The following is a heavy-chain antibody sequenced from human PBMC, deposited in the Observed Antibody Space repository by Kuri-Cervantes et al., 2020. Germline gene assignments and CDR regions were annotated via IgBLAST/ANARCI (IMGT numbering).Heavy chain of an antibody. V-gene: IGHV3-74*03. CDR3: AREIYAGAVYYFDL. Sequence: GESRKSSCAGSGYTFSRYWMHWVRQAPGRGLVWVSRMNNDDSSKTYADAVRGRFTISRDNAKNTLYLQMNSLRADDTAVYYCAREIYAGAVYYFDLWGHGTQVTVSS. CDR2: MNNDDSSK. J-gene: IGHJ4*01. D-gene: IGHD3-10*01. CDR1: GYTFSRYW.